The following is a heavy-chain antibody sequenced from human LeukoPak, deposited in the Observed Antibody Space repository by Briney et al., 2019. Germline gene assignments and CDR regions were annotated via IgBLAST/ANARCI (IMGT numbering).Heavy chain of an antibody. CDR2: VSNNII. CDR1: GFTFTTYS. D-gene: IGHD3-9*01. V-gene: IGHV3-48*02. CDR3: ARDLDWAFDR. Sequence: GGSLRLSCAASGFTFTTYSMNWVRQAPGKGLEWVSYVSNNIISYADSVKGRFTISRDSAKNSLYLQMDSLRDEDTAVYFCARDLDWAFDRWGQGTLVTVSS. J-gene: IGHJ4*02.